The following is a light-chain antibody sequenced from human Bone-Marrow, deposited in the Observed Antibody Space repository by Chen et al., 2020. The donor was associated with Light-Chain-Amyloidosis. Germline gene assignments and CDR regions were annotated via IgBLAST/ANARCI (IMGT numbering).Light chain of an antibody. CDR2: DAS. Sequence: SYVLTQPSSVSVAPGQTATIACGGNNIGSTSVHWYQQTPGQAPLLVVYDASDRPSGIPERLSGSNSGNTATLTISRVEAGDEAGYYCQVWDRSSDRPVFGGGTKLTVL. V-gene: IGLV3-21*02. CDR1: NIGSTS. J-gene: IGLJ3*02. CDR3: QVWDRSSDRPV.